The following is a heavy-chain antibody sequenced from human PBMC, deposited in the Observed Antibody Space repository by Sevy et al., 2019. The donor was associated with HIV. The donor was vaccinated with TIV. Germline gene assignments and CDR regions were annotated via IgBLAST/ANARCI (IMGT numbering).Heavy chain of an antibody. D-gene: IGHD6-19*01. CDR3: ARAIVTRSVYSSGWYYFDY. Sequence: GGSLRLSCAASGFTFSSDSMNWVHQAPGKELEWVSYISSSSSTIYYADSVKGRFTISRDNAKNSLYLQMNSLRDEDSAVYYCARAIVTRSVYSSGWYYFDYWGQGTLVTVSS. CDR1: GFTFSSDS. J-gene: IGHJ4*02. V-gene: IGHV3-48*02. CDR2: ISSSSSTI.